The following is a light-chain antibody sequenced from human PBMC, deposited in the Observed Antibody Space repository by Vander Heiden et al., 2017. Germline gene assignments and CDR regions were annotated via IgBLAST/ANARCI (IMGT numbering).Light chain of an antibody. CDR3: YSAADNNLGV. CDR1: VMAKKY. J-gene: IGLJ1*01. V-gene: IGLV3-27*01. Sequence: SYELPQPSSVSVSPGQTARIPCAGEVMAKKYARWFQQKPGQAHVLGMYKDSERPSGIPERFSGSSSGTTVTLTISGAQVEDEADYYCYSAADNNLGVFGTGTKVTVL. CDR2: KDS.